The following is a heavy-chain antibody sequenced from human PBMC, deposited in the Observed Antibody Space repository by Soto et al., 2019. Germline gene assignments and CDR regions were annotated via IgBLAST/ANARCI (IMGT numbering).Heavy chain of an antibody. CDR1: GFTFSSYA. CDR3: ARTGRPYSSSWYLDY. J-gene: IGHJ4*02. V-gene: IGHV3-30-3*01. CDR2: ISYDGSNK. D-gene: IGHD6-13*01. Sequence: GESLKISCAASGFTFSSYAMHWVRQAPGKGLEWVAVISYDGSNKYYADSVKGRFTISRDNSKNTLYLQMNSLRAEDTAVYYCARTGRPYSSSWYLDYWGQGTLVHRLL.